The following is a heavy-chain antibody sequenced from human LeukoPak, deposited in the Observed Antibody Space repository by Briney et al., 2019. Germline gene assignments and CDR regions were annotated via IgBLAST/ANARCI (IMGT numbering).Heavy chain of an antibody. CDR3: ARDASSSSHLDY. CDR1: GDSISNYY. V-gene: IGHV4-59*01. Sequence: PSETLSLTCTVSGDSISNYYWSWIRQSPGKGLEWIGYIHYSGSTSYNPSLKSRVTISVGTSKNQFSLKLSSVTAADTAVYYCARDASSSSHLDYWGRGTLVTVSS. J-gene: IGHJ4*02. D-gene: IGHD6-19*01. CDR2: IHYSGST.